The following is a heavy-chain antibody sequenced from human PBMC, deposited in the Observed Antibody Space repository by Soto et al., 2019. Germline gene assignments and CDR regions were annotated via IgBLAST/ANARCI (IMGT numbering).Heavy chain of an antibody. CDR3: ARDPIGGGAPYYCDF. CDR2: INPNSGGT. CDR1: GYTFTGYY. D-gene: IGHD3-16*01. V-gene: IGHV1-2*02. Sequence: VASVKVSCKASGYTFTGYYMHWVRQAPGQGLEWIGWINPNSGGTNYAQKFQGRVTMTRDTSTSTAYMELSRLRLDDTAVYYCARDPIGGGAPYYCDFWGQGTLVTVSS. J-gene: IGHJ4*02.